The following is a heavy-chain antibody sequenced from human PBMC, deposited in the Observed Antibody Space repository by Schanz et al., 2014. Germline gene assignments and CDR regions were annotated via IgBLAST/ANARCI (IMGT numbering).Heavy chain of an antibody. CDR1: GFTFSDYY. D-gene: IGHD2-2*01. CDR2: ISDSGDST. Sequence: QVQLVDSGGGLVKHGGSLRLSCAASGFTFSDYYMTWIRQAPGKGLERVSDISDSGDSTHYADSVKGRFTISRDNAKNSLFLQMNSLSAEDTAVYYCAKVAPAATYLDSWGLGTLVTVSS. CDR3: AKVAPAATYLDS. V-gene: IGHV3-11*01. J-gene: IGHJ4*02.